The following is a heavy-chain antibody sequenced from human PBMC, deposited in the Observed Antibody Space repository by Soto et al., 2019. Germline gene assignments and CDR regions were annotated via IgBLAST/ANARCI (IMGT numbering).Heavy chain of an antibody. CDR3: ARGYYDSGVWRGYYYGMDV. V-gene: IGHV4-30-2*01. Sequence: PSETLSLTCAVSGGSISSGGYSWSWIRQPPGKGLEWIGYIYHSGSTYYNPSLKSRVTISVDTSKNQFSLKLSSVTAADTAVYYCARGYYDSGVWRGYYYGMDVWGQGTTVTVSS. CDR2: IYHSGST. D-gene: IGHD3-3*01. CDR1: GGSISSGGYS. J-gene: IGHJ6*02.